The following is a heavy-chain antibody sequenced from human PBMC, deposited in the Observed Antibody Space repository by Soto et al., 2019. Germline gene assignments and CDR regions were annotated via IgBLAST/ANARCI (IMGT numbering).Heavy chain of an antibody. D-gene: IGHD6-19*01. CDR1: GFTFSSYI. CDR3: ARDGVAGPSFDY. CDR2: ISGSSDFI. V-gene: IGHV3-21*01. Sequence: GGSLRLSCAASGFTFSSYIMNWVRQAPGKGLEWVSSISGSSDFIFYADSMKGRFTISRDNAKNSLFLQINSLRAEDTAVYYCARDGVAGPSFDYWGQGTLVTV. J-gene: IGHJ4*02.